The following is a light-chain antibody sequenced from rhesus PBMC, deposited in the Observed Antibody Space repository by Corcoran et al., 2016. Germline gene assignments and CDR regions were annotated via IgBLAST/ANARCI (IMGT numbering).Light chain of an antibody. CDR3: QQDSSPPFT. CDR2: SAS. Sequence: DIQMSQSTSSLSASVGDRVTVSCRASQDVYKDLNWFQQKPGKAPTLLIFSASRLRTGVSSRFSAGGSGTDFTLTIISLQPEDVATYYCQQDSSPPFTFGPGTKLDIK. V-gene: IGKV1-94*01. J-gene: IGKJ3*01. CDR1: QDVYKD.